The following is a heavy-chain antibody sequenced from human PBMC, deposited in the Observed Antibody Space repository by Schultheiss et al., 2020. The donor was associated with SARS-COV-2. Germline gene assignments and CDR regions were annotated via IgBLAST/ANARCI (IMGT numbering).Heavy chain of an antibody. D-gene: IGHD3-10*01. CDR1: GGSISSGGYY. V-gene: IGHV4-31*03. Sequence: SQTLSLSCTVSGGSISSGGYYWSWIRQHPGKGLEWIGYIYYSGSTYYNPSLKSRVTISVDTSKNQFSLKLGSVAAADTAMYYCARSPDYYSASGSYYSFDLWGQGTLVTVSS. CDR2: IYYSGST. CDR3: ARSPDYYSASGSYYSFDL. J-gene: IGHJ4*02.